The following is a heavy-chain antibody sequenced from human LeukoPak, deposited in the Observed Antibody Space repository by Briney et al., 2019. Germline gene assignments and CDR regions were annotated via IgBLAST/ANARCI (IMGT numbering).Heavy chain of an antibody. CDR1: GFTFSIYA. J-gene: IGHJ3*02. D-gene: IGHD4-17*01. CDR3: AKDWEDYGDYETLVGAFDI. Sequence: PGGPLTLSCAASGFTFSIYAMSWPRQAPGKGLELFSAISGSGGSTYYADSVKRRFTISRDNSKNTLYLQMNSLRAEDTAVYYCAKDWEDYGDYETLVGAFDIWGQGTMVTVSS. CDR2: ISGSGGST. V-gene: IGHV3-23*01.